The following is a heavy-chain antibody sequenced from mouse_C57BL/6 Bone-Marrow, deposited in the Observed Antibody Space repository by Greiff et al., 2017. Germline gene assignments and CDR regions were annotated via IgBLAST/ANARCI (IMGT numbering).Heavy chain of an antibody. V-gene: IGHV1-53*01. Sequence: QVQLQQPGTELVKPGASVKLSCKASGYTFTSYWMHWVKQRPGQGLEWIGNINPSNGGTNYNEKFKSKATLTVDKSSSTAYMQLSSLTSEDAAVYYCARSTTVVATGRYFDVWGTGTTVTVSS. CDR2: INPSNGGT. J-gene: IGHJ1*03. CDR1: GYTFTSYW. D-gene: IGHD1-1*01. CDR3: ARSTTVVATGRYFDV.